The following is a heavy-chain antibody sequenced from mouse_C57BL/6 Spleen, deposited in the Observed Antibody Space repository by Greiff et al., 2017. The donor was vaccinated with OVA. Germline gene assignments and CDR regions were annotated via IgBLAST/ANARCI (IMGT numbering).Heavy chain of an antibody. CDR3: ARDRGWVDY. CDR2: ISYDGSN. CDR1: GYSITSGYY. J-gene: IGHJ2*01. Sequence: DVKLVESGPGLVKPSQSLSLTCSVTGYSITSGYYWNWIRQFPGNKLEWMGYISYDGSNKYNPSLKNRISITRDTSKNQFFLKLNSVTTEDTATYYCARDRGWVDYWGQGTTLTVSS. D-gene: IGHD3-3*01. V-gene: IGHV3-6*01.